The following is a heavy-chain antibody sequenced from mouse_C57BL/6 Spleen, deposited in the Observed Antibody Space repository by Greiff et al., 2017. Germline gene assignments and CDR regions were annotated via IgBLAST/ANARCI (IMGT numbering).Heavy chain of an antibody. V-gene: IGHV1-64*01. CDR3: ARDPISYYGRGMGD. CDR1: GYTFTSYW. CDR2: IHPNSGST. D-gene: IGHD1-1*01. Sequence: VQLQQPGAELVKPGASVKLSCKASGYTFTSYWMHWVKQRPGQGLEWIGMIHPNSGSTNYNEKFKSKATLTVDKSSSTAYMQLSSLTSEDSSVYYCARDPISYYGRGMGDWGQGTSVTVAS. J-gene: IGHJ4*01.